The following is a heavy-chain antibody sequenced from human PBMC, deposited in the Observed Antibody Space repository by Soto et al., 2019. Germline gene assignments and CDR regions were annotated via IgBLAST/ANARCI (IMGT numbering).Heavy chain of an antibody. Sequence: ASVKVSCKTSGYTFSNYGITWVRQAPRQPLEWLGWISLYSDGTSYAQKFRGRVSMTTDTSTTTAYMELRSLRSDDTAVYYCARVVPGAEAWFGPWGQGTLVTVS. CDR1: GYTFSNYG. CDR2: ISLYSDGT. J-gene: IGHJ5*02. V-gene: IGHV1-18*01. CDR3: ARVVPGAEAWFGP.